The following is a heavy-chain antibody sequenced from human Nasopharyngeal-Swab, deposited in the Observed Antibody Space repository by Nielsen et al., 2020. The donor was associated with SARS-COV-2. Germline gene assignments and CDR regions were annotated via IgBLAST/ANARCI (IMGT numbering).Heavy chain of an antibody. D-gene: IGHD3-10*01. V-gene: IGHV3-11*04. Sequence: GGSLRLFCAASGFTFSDYYMSWIRQAPGKGLEWVSYISSSGSTIYYADSVKGRFTISRDNAKNSLYLQMNSLRAEDTAVYYCASLLWFGELPSDYYYYGMDVWGQGTTVTVSS. CDR3: ASLLWFGELPSDYYYYGMDV. CDR2: ISSSGSTI. CDR1: GFTFSDYY. J-gene: IGHJ6*02.